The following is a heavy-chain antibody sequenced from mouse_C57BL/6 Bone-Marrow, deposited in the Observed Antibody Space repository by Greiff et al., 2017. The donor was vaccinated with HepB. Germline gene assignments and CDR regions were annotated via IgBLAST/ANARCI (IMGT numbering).Heavy chain of an antibody. CDR1: GFTFSDFY. CDR2: SRNKANDYTT. J-gene: IGHJ1*03. CDR3: AREAPQGWDWYCDG. D-gene: IGHD3-3*01. Sequence: EVKVVESGGGLVQSGRSLRLSCATSGFTFSDFYMEWVRQAPGKGLEWIAASRNKANDYTTEYSASVKGRFIVSRDTSQSILYLQMNALRAEDTASEDWAREAPQGWDWYCDGGGTGTTGTVAA. V-gene: IGHV7-1*01.